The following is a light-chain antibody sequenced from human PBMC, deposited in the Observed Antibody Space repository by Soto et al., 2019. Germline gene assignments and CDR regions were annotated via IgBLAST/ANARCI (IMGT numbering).Light chain of an antibody. CDR3: QQRPNWPLT. J-gene: IGKJ4*01. V-gene: IGKV3-11*01. Sequence: EIVLTQSPATLSLSPGERATLSCRASQSISSHLVWYQQKLGQAPRLLMYDASNRATGIPARFSGSGSGTDFTLTISSLEPEDFAVYYCQQRPNWPLTFGGGTRVEIK. CDR2: DAS. CDR1: QSISSH.